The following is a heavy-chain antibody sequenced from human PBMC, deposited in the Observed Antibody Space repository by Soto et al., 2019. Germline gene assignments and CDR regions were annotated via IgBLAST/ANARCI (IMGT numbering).Heavy chain of an antibody. D-gene: IGHD6-6*01. CDR2: IYYSGST. Sequence: SETLSLTCTVSGGSISSYYWSWIRQPPGKGLEWIGYIYYSGSTNYNPSLKSRVTISVDTSKNQFSLKLSSVTAADTAVYYCGRDLSIAARLNYYYYGMDVWGQGTTVTVSS. CDR1: GGSISSYY. CDR3: GRDLSIAARLNYYYYGMDV. J-gene: IGHJ6*02. V-gene: IGHV4-59*01.